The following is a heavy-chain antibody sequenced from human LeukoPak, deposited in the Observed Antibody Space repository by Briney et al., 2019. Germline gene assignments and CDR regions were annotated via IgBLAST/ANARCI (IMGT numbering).Heavy chain of an antibody. CDR2: ISGSSNYR. CDR3: ARAPPGESLDI. CDR1: GSTFSSST. J-gene: IGHJ3*02. Sequence: GGSLRLSCAGSGSTFSSSTINWVRQAPGKGLEWVSFISGSSNYRYYAGSVKGRFTISRDNAKNSLYLQMNSLRVEDTAVYYCARAPPGESLDIWGQGTMVTVSS. D-gene: IGHD3-16*01. V-gene: IGHV3-21*01.